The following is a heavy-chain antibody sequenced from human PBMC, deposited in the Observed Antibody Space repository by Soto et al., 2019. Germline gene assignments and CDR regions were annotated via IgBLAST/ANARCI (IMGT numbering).Heavy chain of an antibody. CDR1: AFTFNIFA. Sequence: HPGGSLRLSCAASAFTFNIFAMSWVRQAPGKGLEWVSAISGSGGSTYYADSVKGRFTISRDNSKNTLYLQMNSLRAEDTAVYYCAKDLNYYDSSGYYYGFSWGQGTLVTVSS. CDR3: AKDLNYYDSSGYYYGFS. D-gene: IGHD3-22*01. J-gene: IGHJ5*02. CDR2: ISGSGGST. V-gene: IGHV3-23*01.